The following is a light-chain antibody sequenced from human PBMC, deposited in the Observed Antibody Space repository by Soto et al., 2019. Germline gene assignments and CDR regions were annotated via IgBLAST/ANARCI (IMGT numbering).Light chain of an antibody. CDR3: QKFSSDPFT. J-gene: IGKJ4*01. CDR1: QGISNL. CDR2: AAS. V-gene: IGKV1-27*01. Sequence: TQINQSPFSLAPSVIDRVTSTFHASQGISNLLAWYQQRPGKLPKLLIYAASTLQPGVPSRFSGSGSGTDFTLTISSMQPEDVATYYCQKFSSDPFTFGGGTKL.